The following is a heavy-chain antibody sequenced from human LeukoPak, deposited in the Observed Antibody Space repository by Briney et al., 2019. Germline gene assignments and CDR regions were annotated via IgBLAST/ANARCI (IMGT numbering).Heavy chain of an antibody. CDR3: ASGQRGGSSDSKFDY. CDR1: GGSISSYH. V-gene: IGHV4-38-2*02. Sequence: NTSETLSLTCTVSGGSISSYHWGWIRQPPGKGLEWIGSIYHSGSTYYNPSLKSRVTISVDTSKNQFSLKLSSVTAADTAVYFCASGQRGGSSDSKFDYWGQGTLVTVSS. J-gene: IGHJ4*02. D-gene: IGHD2-15*01. CDR2: IYHSGST.